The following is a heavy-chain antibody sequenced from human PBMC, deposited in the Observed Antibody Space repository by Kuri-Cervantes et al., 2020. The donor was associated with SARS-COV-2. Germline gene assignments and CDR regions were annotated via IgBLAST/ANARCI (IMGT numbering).Heavy chain of an antibody. CDR2: IIPILGIA. V-gene: IGHV1-69*10. D-gene: IGHD5-24*01. Sequence: SVKVSCKASGYTFTSYAMNWVRQAPGQGLEWMGGIIPILGIANYAQKFQGRVTITADKSTSTAYMELSSLRSEDTAVYYCARDGEMAKTADCWGQGTLVTVSS. CDR3: ARDGEMAKTADC. J-gene: IGHJ4*02. CDR1: GYTFTSYA.